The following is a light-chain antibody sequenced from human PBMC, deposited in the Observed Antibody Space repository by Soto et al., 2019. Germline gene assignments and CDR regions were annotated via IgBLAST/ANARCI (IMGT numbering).Light chain of an antibody. Sequence: DIQMTQSPSTLSASVQDKVTITCRASQSISSWLAWYQKEPGKPPKLLIYKASSLESEVPSRFSGNGSRTEVTLTNSSLQADDFAPYNCQQYKNHSRTFGQGTKVPIK. CDR1: QSISSW. CDR3: QQYKNHSRT. V-gene: IGKV1-5*03. J-gene: IGKJ1*01. CDR2: KAS.